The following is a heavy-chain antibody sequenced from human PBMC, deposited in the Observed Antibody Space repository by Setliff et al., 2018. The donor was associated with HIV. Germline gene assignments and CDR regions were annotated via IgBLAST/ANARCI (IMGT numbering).Heavy chain of an antibody. J-gene: IGHJ6*03. D-gene: IGHD2-8*02. CDR2: IYHSGST. Sequence: SETQSLTCAVSGYSITSGYYWGWIRQPPGKGLEWIGSIYHSGSTYYNPSLKSRVTISVDTSKTQFSLKLSSVTAADTAVYYCARVSSTYWYSIFRNYYYHMAVWGKGTTVTVSS. V-gene: IGHV4-38-2*01. CDR3: ARVSSTYWYSIFRNYYYHMAV. CDR1: GYSITSGYY.